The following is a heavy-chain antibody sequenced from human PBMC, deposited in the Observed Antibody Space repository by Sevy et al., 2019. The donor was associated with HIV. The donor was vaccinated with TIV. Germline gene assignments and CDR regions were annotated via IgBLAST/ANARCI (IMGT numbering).Heavy chain of an antibody. D-gene: IGHD6-13*01. J-gene: IGHJ4*02. CDR1: GFTFSNAW. CDR2: IKSKTDGGTT. Sequence: GGSLRLSCAASGFTFSNAWMSWVRQAPGKGLEWVGRIKSKTDGGTTDYAAPVKGRFTISRDDSKNTLYLQMNSLKTEDTAVYYCTTDYSSSWYKFLSFGGTNGGFDYWGQGTLVTVSS. CDR3: TTDYSSSWYKFLSFGGTNGGFDY. V-gene: IGHV3-15*01.